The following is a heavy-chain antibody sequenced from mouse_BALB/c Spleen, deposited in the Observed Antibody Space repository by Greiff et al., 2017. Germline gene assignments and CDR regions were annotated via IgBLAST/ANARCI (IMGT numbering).Heavy chain of an antibody. D-gene: IGHD1-1*01. J-gene: IGHJ1*01. Sequence: QVQLKESGPGLVAPSQSLSITCTVSGFSLTGYGVNWVRQPPGKGLEWLGMIWGDGSTDYNSALKSRLSISKDNSKSQVFLKMKSLQTDDTARYYCARRASYYGSSYGYFDVWGAGTTVTVSS. CDR3: ARRASYYGSSYGYFDV. CDR2: IWGDGST. V-gene: IGHV2-6-7*01. CDR1: GFSLTGYG.